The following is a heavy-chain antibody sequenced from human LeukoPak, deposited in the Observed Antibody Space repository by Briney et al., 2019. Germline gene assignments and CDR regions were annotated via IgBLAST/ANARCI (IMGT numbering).Heavy chain of an antibody. V-gene: IGHV3-23*01. J-gene: IGHJ6*02. CDR3: AKDLGWIVVVPAAMGYYYYGMDV. CDR2: ISGSGGNT. D-gene: IGHD2-2*01. Sequence: GGSLRLSCAASGFTFSTYVMSWVRQAPGKGLEWVSGISGSGGNTYYTDSVKGRFTISRDNSKNTLYLQMNSLRAEDTAVYYCAKDLGWIVVVPAAMGYYYYGMDVWGQGTTVTVSS. CDR1: GFTFSTYV.